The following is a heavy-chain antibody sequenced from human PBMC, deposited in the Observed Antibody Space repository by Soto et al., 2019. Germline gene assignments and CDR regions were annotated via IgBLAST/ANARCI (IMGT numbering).Heavy chain of an antibody. CDR1: GGAFNGYY. D-gene: IGHD3-10*01. Sequence: QVHLQQWGAGLLKPSETLSLTCAVNGGAFNGYYWTWIRQSPGKGLQWIGEINHSGTVDYNPTLKSRVLFSIDTSKKQSSLTMSSVTAADAAVYYCAGDGAALVRGRIGGFDYWGQGTLVTVS. CDR3: AGDGAALVRGRIGGFDY. J-gene: IGHJ4*02. CDR2: INHSGTV. V-gene: IGHV4-34*01.